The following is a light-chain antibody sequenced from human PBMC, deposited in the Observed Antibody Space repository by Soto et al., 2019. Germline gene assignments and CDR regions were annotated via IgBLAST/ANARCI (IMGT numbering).Light chain of an antibody. CDR2: AVT. J-gene: IGLJ3*02. CDR3: SSYTRTSTWV. V-gene: IGLV2-14*01. CDR1: SSDIGGYNY. Sequence: QSALTQPASVSGSPGQSITISCTGTSSDIGGYNYVSWYQQYPGKAPKLMIYAVTYRPSGVSNRFSGSKSGNTASLTISGLQAEDEADYYCSSYTRTSTWVFGGGTKLTVL.